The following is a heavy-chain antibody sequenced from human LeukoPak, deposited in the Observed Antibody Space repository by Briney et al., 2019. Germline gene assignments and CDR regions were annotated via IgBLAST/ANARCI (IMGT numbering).Heavy chain of an antibody. CDR1: GGTFSSYA. D-gene: IGHD6-19*01. V-gene: IGHV1-69*05. CDR2: IIPIFGTA. Sequence: SVKVSCKASGGTFSSYAISWVRQAPGQGLEWMGGIIPIFGTANYAQKLQGRVTMTTDTSTSTAYMELRSLRSDDTAVYYCARNGQWLGYYFDYWGQGTLVTVSS. J-gene: IGHJ4*02. CDR3: ARNGQWLGYYFDY.